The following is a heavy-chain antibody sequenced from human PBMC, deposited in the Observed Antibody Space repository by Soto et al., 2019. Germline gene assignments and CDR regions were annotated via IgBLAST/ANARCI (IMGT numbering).Heavy chain of an antibody. J-gene: IGHJ4*02. CDR1: GFTFSNSG. CDR2: IWYDGSNK. CDR3: ARDPTGSSSFFDY. Sequence: GESLKISCAASGFTFSNSGMHWVRQAPGKGLDWVALIWYDGSNKYYADSVNGRFTISRDNSKNMLYLQMNSLRAEDTAVYYCARDPTGSSSFFDYWGQGTLVTVSS. V-gene: IGHV3-33*01. D-gene: IGHD6-13*01.